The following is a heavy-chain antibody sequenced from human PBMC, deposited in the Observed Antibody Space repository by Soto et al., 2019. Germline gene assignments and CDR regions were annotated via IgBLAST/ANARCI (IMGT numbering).Heavy chain of an antibody. Sequence: HVQLVQSGAEVKKPGASVKVSCKASGYTFTSYGISWVRQAPGQGLEWMGWISAYNGNTNYAQKLQGRVTMTTDTSTSTAHMELRSLRSDDTAVYYCSRGDYAGPGGPYNWFDPWGQGTLVTVSS. V-gene: IGHV1-18*01. CDR1: GYTFTSYG. D-gene: IGHD4-17*01. J-gene: IGHJ5*02. CDR3: SRGDYAGPGGPYNWFDP. CDR2: ISAYNGNT.